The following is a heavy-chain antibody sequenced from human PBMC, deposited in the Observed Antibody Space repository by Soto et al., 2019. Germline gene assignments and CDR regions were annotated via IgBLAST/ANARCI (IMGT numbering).Heavy chain of an antibody. V-gene: IGHV3-30-3*01. J-gene: IGHJ4*02. Sequence: PGGSLRLSCAASGFTFSSYAMHWVRQAPGKGLEWVAVISYDGSNKYYADSVKGRFTISRDNSKNTLYLQLNSLRAEDTAVYYCAKGGFYYDSSGMFNYWGQGTLVTVSS. CDR2: ISYDGSNK. D-gene: IGHD3-22*01. CDR1: GFTFSSYA. CDR3: AKGGFYYDSSGMFNY.